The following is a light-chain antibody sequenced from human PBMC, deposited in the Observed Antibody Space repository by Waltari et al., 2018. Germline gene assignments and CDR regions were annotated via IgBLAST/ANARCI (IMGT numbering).Light chain of an antibody. CDR1: QSVLFSSNNKTY. J-gene: IGKJ1*01. Sequence: DVVLTQSPDSLAVSLGERATINCKSSQSVLFSSNNKTYSAWYQQKPGQPPRRLSYWASTRESGVPDRFSGSGSGTDFTLTISSLQAEDVAVYFCQQYYSVPWTFGQGTKVAIK. V-gene: IGKV4-1*01. CDR2: WAS. CDR3: QQYYSVPWT.